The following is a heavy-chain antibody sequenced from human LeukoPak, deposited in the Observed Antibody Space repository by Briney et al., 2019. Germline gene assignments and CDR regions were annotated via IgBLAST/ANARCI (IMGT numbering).Heavy chain of an antibody. Sequence: SETLSLTCAVSDDSFSSHYWTWIRQPPGKGLEWIGDISYIGSTNYNPSLKSRVTISIDTSKNQFSLKLTSVTAADTAVYYCARDLVTVTKGFDIWGQGTMVSVSS. CDR3: ARDLVTVTKGFDI. V-gene: IGHV4-59*11. CDR2: ISYIGST. D-gene: IGHD4-17*01. J-gene: IGHJ3*02. CDR1: DDSFSSHY.